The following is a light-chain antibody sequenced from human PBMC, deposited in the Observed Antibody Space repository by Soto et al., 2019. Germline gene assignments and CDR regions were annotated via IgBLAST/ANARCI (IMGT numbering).Light chain of an antibody. CDR2: GNS. J-gene: IGLJ2*01. CDR3: QSYDSSLSGSVV. CDR1: SSNIGAGYD. V-gene: IGLV1-40*01. Sequence: QSVLTQPPSVSGAPGQRVTISCPGSSSNIGAGYDVHWYQQLPGTAPKLLIYGNSNRPSGVPDRISGSKSGTSASLAITGLQAEDEADYYCQSYDSSLSGSVVFGGGTKLTVL.